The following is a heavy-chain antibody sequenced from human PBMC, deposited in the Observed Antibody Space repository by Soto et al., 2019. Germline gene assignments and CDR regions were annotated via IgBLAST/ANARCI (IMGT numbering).Heavy chain of an antibody. V-gene: IGHV4-4*02. CDR1: GGSISSSNW. CDR2: IYHSVST. D-gene: IGHD2-2*01. J-gene: IGHJ6*02. Sequence: QVQLQESGPGLVKPSGTLSLTCAVSGGSISSSNWWSWVRQPPGKGLEWIGGIYHSVSTNYNPSRKSRVTISVDKSKNQFSLKLSSMTAAYTAVYYCARVVGGYYYGMDGWAQGTTVTVSS. CDR3: ARVVGGYYYGMDG.